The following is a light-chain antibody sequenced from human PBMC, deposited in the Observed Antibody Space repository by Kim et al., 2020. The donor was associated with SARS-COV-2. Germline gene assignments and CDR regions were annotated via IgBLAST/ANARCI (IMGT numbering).Light chain of an antibody. V-gene: IGKV1-5*01. CDR2: DAS. J-gene: IGKJ2*02. CDR3: QQYNSYSCT. CDR1: QSISSW. Sequence: SASVGDRVPITCRASQSISSWLAWYQQKPGKAPKLLIYDASSLESGVPSRFSGSGSGTEFTLTISSLQPDDFATYYCQQYNSYSCTFGQGTKLEI.